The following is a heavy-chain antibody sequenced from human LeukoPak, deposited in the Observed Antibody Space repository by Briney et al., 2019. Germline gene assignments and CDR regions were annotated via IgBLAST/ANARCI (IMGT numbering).Heavy chain of an antibody. Sequence: PSETLSLTCTVSGGSISSYYWSWIRQPPGKGLEWIGYIYYSGSTNYNPSLKSRVTISVDTSKNQISLKLSSVTAADTAVYYCARNRITTRGAFDYWGQGTLVTVSS. D-gene: IGHD6-6*01. J-gene: IGHJ4*02. CDR1: GGSISSYY. V-gene: IGHV4-59*01. CDR3: ARNRITTRGAFDY. CDR2: IYYSGST.